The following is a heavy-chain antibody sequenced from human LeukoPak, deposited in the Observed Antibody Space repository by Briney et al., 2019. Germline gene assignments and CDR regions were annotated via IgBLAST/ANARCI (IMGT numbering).Heavy chain of an antibody. J-gene: IGHJ4*02. CDR1: GFTFSSYA. CDR2: ISYDGSNK. CDR3: AKGGRSSSSSLGY. V-gene: IGHV3-30*18. D-gene: IGHD6-6*01. Sequence: PGGSLRLSCAASGFTFSSYAMSWVRQAPGKGLEWVAVISYDGSNKYYADSVKGRFTISRDNSKNTLYLQMNSLRAEDTAVYYCAKGGRSSSSSLGYWGQGTLVTVSS.